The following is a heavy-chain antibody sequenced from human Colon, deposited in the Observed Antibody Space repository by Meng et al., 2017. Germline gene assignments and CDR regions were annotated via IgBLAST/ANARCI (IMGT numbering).Heavy chain of an antibody. CDR1: GGSISINGYY. J-gene: IGHJ4*02. V-gene: IGHV4-39*01. D-gene: IGHD3-10*01. CDR2: IYHSGST. Sequence: HLPLPRSGPELVKPSETPSLTCTVSGGSISINGYYWDWVRQPPGKGLEWIGAIYHSGSTSYNPSLQSRVTMFVDTSKNQFSLMLTSVTATDTAVYYCARRRGGSGRDCWGQGTLVTVSS. CDR3: ARRRGGSGRDC.